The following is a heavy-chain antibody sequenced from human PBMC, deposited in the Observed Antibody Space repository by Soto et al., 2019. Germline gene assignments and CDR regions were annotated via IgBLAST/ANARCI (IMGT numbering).Heavy chain of an antibody. J-gene: IGHJ4*02. CDR3: VRGVTLKLAVQRDAPDKCYFDS. D-gene: IGHD3-22*01. CDR1: GGSFSGYY. CDR2: INHSGST. V-gene: IGHV4-34*01. Sequence: PSETLSLTCAVYGGSFSGYYWTWIRQPPGKGLEWIGGINHSGSTNQNPYLKSRLSITVDKYKNQFSLKQMDVTAADTTVYYCVRGVTLKLAVQRDAPDKCYFDSWGQGTQVTVSS.